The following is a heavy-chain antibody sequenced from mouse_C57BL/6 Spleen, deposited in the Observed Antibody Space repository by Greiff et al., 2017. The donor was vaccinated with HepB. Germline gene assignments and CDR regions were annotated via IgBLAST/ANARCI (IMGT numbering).Heavy chain of an antibody. CDR1: GYTFTSYG. Sequence: VQLQQSGAELARPGASVKLSCKASGYTFTSYGISWVKQRTGQGLEWIGEIYPRSGNTYYNEKFKGKATLTADKSSSTVYMELRSLTSEDSAVYFCARSGGSREYYAMDYWGQGTSVTVSS. J-gene: IGHJ4*01. CDR2: IYPRSGNT. CDR3: ARSGGSREYYAMDY. D-gene: IGHD1-1*01. V-gene: IGHV1-81*01.